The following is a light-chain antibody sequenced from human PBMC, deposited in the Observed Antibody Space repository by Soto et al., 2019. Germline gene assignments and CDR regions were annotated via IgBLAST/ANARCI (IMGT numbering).Light chain of an antibody. J-gene: IGLJ1*01. CDR2: QVT. CDR3: SSYTDSSNYV. Sequence: QSVLTQPASVSGSPGQSITISCTGTSSDLATYNYVSWYQQQPGKAPKLMIYQVTNRPSGVSNRFSGSRSGNTASLTISELQAEDEADYYCSSYTDSSNYVFGTGTKVTVL. V-gene: IGLV2-14*01. CDR1: SSDLATYNY.